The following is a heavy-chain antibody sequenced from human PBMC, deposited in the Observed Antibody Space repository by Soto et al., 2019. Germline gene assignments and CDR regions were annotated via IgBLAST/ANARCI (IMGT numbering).Heavy chain of an antibody. Sequence: ASGKVSCKASGYTFSTYGISWVRQAPGQGLEWMGWINGYNGNTNYAPKLQGRITMTTDTSTTTAYMELRSLRSDDTAVYYCARMGDVPYYYYGMDVWGQGTTVTVSS. D-gene: IGHD3-16*01. J-gene: IGHJ6*02. CDR1: GYTFSTYG. V-gene: IGHV1-18*01. CDR3: ARMGDVPYYYYGMDV. CDR2: INGYNGNT.